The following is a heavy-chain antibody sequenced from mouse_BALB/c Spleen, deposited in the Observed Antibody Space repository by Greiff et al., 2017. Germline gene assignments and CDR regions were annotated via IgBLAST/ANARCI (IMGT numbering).Heavy chain of an antibody. CDR3: ARGSPWFAY. V-gene: IGHV1-9*01. CDR2: ILPGSGST. J-gene: IGHJ3*01. D-gene: IGHD1-1*02. Sequence: QVTLKVSGAELMKPGASVKISCKATGYTFSSYWMEWVKQRPGHGLEWIGEILPGSGSTNYNEKFKGKATFTADTSSNTAYMQLSSLTSEDSAVYYCARGSPWFAYWGQGTLVTVSA. CDR1: GYTFSSYW.